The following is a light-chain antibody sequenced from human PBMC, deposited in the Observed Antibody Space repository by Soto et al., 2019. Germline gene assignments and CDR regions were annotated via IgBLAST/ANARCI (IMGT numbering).Light chain of an antibody. V-gene: IGKV3-15*01. Sequence: VMTQSPASLAASAWQGFSLPCRSSQNIRSSLAWYQQRPGQAPRLLIYDAATRATGIPPRFSGGGSGTEFTVTISSLQSEDFAIYYCQQYDIWPPYTFGQGTKVDIK. CDR2: DAA. CDR3: QQYDIWPPYT. CDR1: QNIRSS. J-gene: IGKJ2*01.